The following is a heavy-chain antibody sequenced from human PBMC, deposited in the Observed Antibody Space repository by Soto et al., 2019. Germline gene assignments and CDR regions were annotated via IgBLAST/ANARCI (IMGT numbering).Heavy chain of an antibody. D-gene: IGHD2-8*01. CDR2: INPNTGGT. Sequence: ASVKVSCKTSGYTFTAYYIHWVRQAPGQGLEWVGYINPNTGGTNYAQKFKGRVTLTSDTSVTTAYMKLTSLRSDDTAVYYCARAQGVLYPLDPCGQRSLVTVSS. J-gene: IGHJ5*02. CDR3: ARAQGVLYPLDP. CDR1: GYTFTAYY. V-gene: IGHV1-2*02.